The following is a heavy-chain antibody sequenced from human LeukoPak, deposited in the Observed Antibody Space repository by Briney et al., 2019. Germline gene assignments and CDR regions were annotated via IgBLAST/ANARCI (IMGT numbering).Heavy chain of an antibody. CDR3: ARDRAAATDDAFDI. Sequence: GGSLRLSCAASGFTFSSYAMHWVRQAPGKGLEWVAVISYDGSDKYYADSVKGRFTISRDNSKNTLYLQMNSLRAEDTAVYYCARDRAAATDDAFDIWGQGTMVTVSS. CDR2: ISYDGSDK. V-gene: IGHV3-30-3*01. J-gene: IGHJ3*02. CDR1: GFTFSSYA. D-gene: IGHD6-13*01.